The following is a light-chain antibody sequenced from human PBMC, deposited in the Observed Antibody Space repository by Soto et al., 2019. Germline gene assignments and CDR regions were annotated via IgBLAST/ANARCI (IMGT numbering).Light chain of an antibody. CDR2: EDT. V-gene: IGLV2-23*01. CDR3: CSYAFSGSPFYV. J-gene: IGLJ1*01. Sequence: QFGLIQHASGFGFPGHSLPISCTGTTTDIAPNEHVSWYQCRPREAPKLIIYEDTKRPSGASNRFSGSRSGNTATLTISGLQAEDEGDYFCCSYAFSGSPFYVFGSGTKVTVL. CDR1: TTDIAPNEH.